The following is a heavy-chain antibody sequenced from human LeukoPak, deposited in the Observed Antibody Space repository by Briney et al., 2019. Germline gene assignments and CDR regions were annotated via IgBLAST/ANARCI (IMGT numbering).Heavy chain of an antibody. CDR1: GGSFSGYY. CDR2: INPSGRI. Sequence: PSETLSLTCAVYGGSFSGYYWTWLRQAPGKGLEWIGEINPSGRISYNPSLKSRLTISVGASKNQFSLNLRSLTAADTAVYYCARGRQEVSMIVVVMTAVSYYLDVWGKGTTVTVS. D-gene: IGHD3-22*01. CDR3: ARGRQEVSMIVVVMTAVSYYLDV. V-gene: IGHV4-34*01. J-gene: IGHJ6*03.